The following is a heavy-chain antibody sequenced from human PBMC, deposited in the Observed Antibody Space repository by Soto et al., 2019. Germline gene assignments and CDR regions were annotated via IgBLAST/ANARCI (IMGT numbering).Heavy chain of an antibody. V-gene: IGHV4-34*01. J-gene: IGHJ4*02. CDR2: INHSGST. Sequence: SETLSLTCAVYGGSFSGYYWSWIRQPPGKGLEWIGEINHSGSTYYNPSLKSRVTISVDTSKNQFSLKLSSVTAADTAVYYCGRRHSSRFFDYWGQGTLVTVSS. D-gene: IGHD6-13*01. CDR3: GRRHSSRFFDY. CDR1: GGSFSGYY.